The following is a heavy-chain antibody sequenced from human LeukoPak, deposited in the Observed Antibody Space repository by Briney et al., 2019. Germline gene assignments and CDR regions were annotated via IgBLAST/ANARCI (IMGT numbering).Heavy chain of an antibody. CDR2: IIPIFGTA. Sequence: GASVKVSCRASGGTFSSYAISWVRQAPGQGLEWMGGIIPIFGTANYAQKFQGRVTITADESTSTAYMELSSLRSEDTAVYYCASEYYYDSTLGYWGQGTLVTVSS. J-gene: IGHJ4*02. V-gene: IGHV1-69*13. CDR3: ASEYYYDSTLGY. D-gene: IGHD3-22*01. CDR1: GGTFSSYA.